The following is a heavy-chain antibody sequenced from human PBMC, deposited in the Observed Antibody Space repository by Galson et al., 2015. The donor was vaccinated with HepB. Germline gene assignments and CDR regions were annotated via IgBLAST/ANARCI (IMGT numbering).Heavy chain of an antibody. V-gene: IGHV3-64D*06. CDR3: VKEHVPAAAAVFDY. D-gene: IGHD2-2*01. CDR2: ISSNGGST. Sequence: SLRLSCAASGFTFSSYAMHWVRQAPGKGLEYVSAISSNGGSTYYADSVKGRFTISRDNSKNTLYLQMSSLRAEDTAVYYCVKEHVPAAAAVFDYWGQGTLVTVSS. J-gene: IGHJ4*02. CDR1: GFTFSSYA.